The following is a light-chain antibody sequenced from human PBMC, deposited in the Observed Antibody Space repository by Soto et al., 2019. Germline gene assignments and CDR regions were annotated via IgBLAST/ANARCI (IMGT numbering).Light chain of an antibody. CDR2: DAS. V-gene: IGKV1-5*01. Sequence: DIQMTQSPSTLSASVGDRVTITCRASQSISSWLAWYHQKPGKAPKLLIYDASSLESGVPSRFSGSGSGTEFTLTISSLQPDDFATYYCQQYNSDWTFGQGTKV. J-gene: IGKJ1*01. CDR3: QQYNSDWT. CDR1: QSISSW.